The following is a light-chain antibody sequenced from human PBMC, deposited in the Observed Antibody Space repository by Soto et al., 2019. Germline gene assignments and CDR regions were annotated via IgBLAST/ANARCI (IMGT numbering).Light chain of an antibody. V-gene: IGLV2-8*01. CDR3: TSYVGNDIWV. CDR2: EVT. CDR1: SSDVGAYKY. Sequence: QSVLTQPPSASGSPGQSVTISCTGTSSDVGAYKYFSRYQQYPGKAPKLMIYEVTKRPSGVPDRFSGSKSGNTASLTVSGLQAEDEADYYCTSYVGNDIWVFGGGTKVTVL. J-gene: IGLJ3*02.